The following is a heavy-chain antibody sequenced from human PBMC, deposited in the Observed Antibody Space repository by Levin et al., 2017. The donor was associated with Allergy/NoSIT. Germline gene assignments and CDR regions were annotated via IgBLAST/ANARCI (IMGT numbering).Heavy chain of an antibody. CDR1: GYTFTGYY. Sequence: ASVKVSCKASGYTFTGYYMHWVRQAPGQGLEWMGWINPNSGGTNYAQKFQGRVTMTRDTSISTAYMELSRLRSDDTAVYYCARGNRWYDFWSGYNWFDPWGQGTLVTVSS. CDR2: INPNSGGT. CDR3: ARGNRWYDFWSGYNWFDP. V-gene: IGHV1-2*02. D-gene: IGHD3-3*01. J-gene: IGHJ5*02.